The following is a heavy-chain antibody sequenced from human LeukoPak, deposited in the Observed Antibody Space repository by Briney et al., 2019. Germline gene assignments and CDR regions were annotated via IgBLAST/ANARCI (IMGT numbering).Heavy chain of an antibody. CDR1: GGTFSSYA. V-gene: IGHV1-69*05. Sequence: EASVKVSCKASGGTFSSYAISWVRQAPGQGLEWMGGIIPIFGTANYAQKFQGRVTITTDESTSTAYMELSSLRSEDTAVYYCASDTTFRGVTFVYWGQGTLVTVSS. J-gene: IGHJ4*02. D-gene: IGHD3-16*01. CDR3: ASDTTFRGVTFVY. CDR2: IIPIFGTA.